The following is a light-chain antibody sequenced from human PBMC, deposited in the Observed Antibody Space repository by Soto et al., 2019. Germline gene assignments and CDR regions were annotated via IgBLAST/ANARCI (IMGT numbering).Light chain of an antibody. Sequence: QSALTQPRSVSGSPGQSVTISCTGTDSDIGRYNWVSWYQQPPGEAPKLMMFDVDVRPSGVPGRFSGSKSGNTASLTIFGLQPGDEADYHCCSYAGDYIYVFGTGTKLTVL. CDR3: CSYAGDYIYV. J-gene: IGLJ1*01. V-gene: IGLV2-11*01. CDR1: DSDIGRYNW. CDR2: DVD.